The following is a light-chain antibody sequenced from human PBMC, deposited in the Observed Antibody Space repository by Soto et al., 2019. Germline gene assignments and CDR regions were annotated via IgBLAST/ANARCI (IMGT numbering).Light chain of an antibody. CDR3: SSYTSSPYV. CDR1: SSDVGGYNY. J-gene: IGLJ1*01. V-gene: IGLV2-14*01. Sequence: QSALTQPASVSGSPGQSITISCTGTSSDVGGYNYVSWYQQHPGKAPKLMIYDVSNRPSGVSNRFSGSKSSNTASLTISGLQAEDEADYYCSSYTSSPYVFGTGTKLTVL. CDR2: DVS.